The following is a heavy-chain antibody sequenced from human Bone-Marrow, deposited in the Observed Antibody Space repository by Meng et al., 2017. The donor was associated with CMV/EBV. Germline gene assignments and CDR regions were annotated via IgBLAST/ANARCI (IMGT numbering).Heavy chain of an antibody. J-gene: IGHJ6*02. Sequence: GGSLRLSCAASGFTVSRNYMSWVRQAPGKGLEWVSVIYSGGSTNYADSVKCRFTISRDNSKKTLYLQMNSLRAEDTAVYYCARGTIFEGYYYGMDVWGQGTTVTVSS. CDR2: IYSGGST. V-gene: IGHV3-53*01. CDR3: ARGTIFEGYYYGMDV. CDR1: GFTVSRNY. D-gene: IGHD3-3*01.